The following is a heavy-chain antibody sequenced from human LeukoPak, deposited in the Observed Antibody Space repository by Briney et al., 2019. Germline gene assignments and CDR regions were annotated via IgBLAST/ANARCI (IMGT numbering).Heavy chain of an antibody. CDR3: ARSRVLRFLEWLLFPFDY. CDR2: ISSYNANT. CDR1: GYTFTSYG. J-gene: IGHJ4*02. V-gene: IGHV1-18*01. D-gene: IGHD3-3*01. Sequence: ASVKVSCKASGYTFTSYGISWVRQASGQGLEWMGWISSYNANTYYGQKFQGRVTMTTDTSTSTAYMELSSLRSEDTAVYYCARSRVLRFLEWLLFPFDYWGQGTLVTVSS.